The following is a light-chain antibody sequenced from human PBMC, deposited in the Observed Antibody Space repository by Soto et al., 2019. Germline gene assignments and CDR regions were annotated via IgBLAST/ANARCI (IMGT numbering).Light chain of an antibody. J-gene: IGKJ4*01. V-gene: IGKV1-33*01. Sequence: DIPMTQSPSSLSASVGDRVTITCQASQDISNYLNWYQQRPGKAPNLLISDVSSLETGVPSRFSGSGSGTDFTFTISSLQPEDAATYYCQQYDYLPLTFGGGTKVEIK. CDR1: QDISNY. CDR2: DVS. CDR3: QQYDYLPLT.